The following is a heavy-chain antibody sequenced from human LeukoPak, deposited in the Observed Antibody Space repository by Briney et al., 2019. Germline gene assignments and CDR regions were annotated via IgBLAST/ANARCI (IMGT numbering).Heavy chain of an antibody. D-gene: IGHD3-22*01. V-gene: IGHV3-7*01. CDR1: GLTFSSYW. CDR2: IKQDGSEK. CDR3: ARDPAYYDSSGYFGY. J-gene: IGHJ4*02. Sequence: GGSLRLSCAASGLTFSSYWMSWVRQAPGKGLEWVANIKQDGSEKYYVDSVKGRFTISRDNAKNSLYLQMNSLRAEDTAVYYCARDPAYYDSSGYFGYWGQGTLVTVSS.